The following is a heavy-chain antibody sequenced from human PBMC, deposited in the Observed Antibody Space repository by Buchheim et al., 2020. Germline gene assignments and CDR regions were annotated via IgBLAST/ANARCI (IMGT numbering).Heavy chain of an antibody. J-gene: IGHJ6*02. CDR2: MNPNSGNT. V-gene: IGHV1-8*01. CDR3: ARDNYDFWSGYYSSPYYYGMDV. Sequence: QVQLVQSGAEVKKPGASVKVSCKASGYTFTSYDINWVRQATGQGLEWMGWMNPNSGNTGYAQKFQGRVTMTRNTSISTAYMELSSLRSEDTAVYYCARDNYDFWSGYYSSPYYYGMDVWGQGTT. D-gene: IGHD3-3*01. CDR1: GYTFTSYD.